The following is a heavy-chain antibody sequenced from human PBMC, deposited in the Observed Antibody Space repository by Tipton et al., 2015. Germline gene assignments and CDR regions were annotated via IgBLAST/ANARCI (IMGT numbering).Heavy chain of an antibody. CDR1: GDSISRYY. V-gene: IGHV4-4*08. J-gene: IGHJ6*02. CDR3: ARDLEHGMDV. Sequence: TLSLTCNVSGDSISRYYWNWIRQPPGKGLEWIGYMFYTGITNYNPSLKSRFTISVDTSKNQFSLKLSSVTAADTAVYYCARDLEHGMDVWGHGTTVTVSS. D-gene: IGHD5-24*01. CDR2: MFYTGIT.